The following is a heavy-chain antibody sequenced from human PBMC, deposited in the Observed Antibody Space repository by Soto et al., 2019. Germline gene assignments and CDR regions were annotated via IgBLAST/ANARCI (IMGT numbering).Heavy chain of an antibody. D-gene: IGHD2-8*01. CDR3: ARLIGNSWLDS. CDR1: GDSVSTNIAT. Sequence: QVQLQQSGPGLVKPSQTLSLTCAISGDSVSTNIATWDWIRQSPSRGLEWLGRTYYRSKWYNDYAVSVKGRITINPATPNKHLSLQLNSVTPDDPAVYYCARLIGNSWLDSWGQGTLVTVSS. J-gene: IGHJ5*01. V-gene: IGHV6-1*01. CDR2: TYYRSKWYN.